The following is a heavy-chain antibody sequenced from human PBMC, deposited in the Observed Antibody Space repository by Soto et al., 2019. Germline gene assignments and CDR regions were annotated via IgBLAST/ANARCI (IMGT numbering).Heavy chain of an antibody. Sequence: QVQLQESGPGLVKPSQTLSLTCTVSGGSISSGGYYWSWIRQHPGKGLEWIGYIYYSGSTYYNPSLKSRVTISVDTSKNQFSLKLSSVTAADTAVYYCARDLSYDFWSGYLTRAEDYGMDVWGQGTTVTVSS. D-gene: IGHD3-3*01. J-gene: IGHJ6*02. CDR2: IYYSGST. CDR3: ARDLSYDFWSGYLTRAEDYGMDV. CDR1: GGSISSGGYY. V-gene: IGHV4-31*03.